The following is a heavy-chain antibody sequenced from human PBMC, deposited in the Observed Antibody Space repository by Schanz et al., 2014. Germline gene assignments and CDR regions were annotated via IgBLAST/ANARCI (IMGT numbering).Heavy chain of an antibody. V-gene: IGHV3-21*01. CDR2: ISGSSSTK. CDR3: ARGTDTAMEHRPFDY. D-gene: IGHD5-18*01. Sequence: EVRLVESGGGLVKPGGSLRLSCAASGFSFSTYGMTWVRQAPGKGLEWVSYISGSSSTKYYADSVKGRFTISRDNAKNSLYLQMNSLRAEDTAVYYCARGTDTAMEHRPFDYWGQGTLVTVSS. CDR1: GFSFSTYG. J-gene: IGHJ4*02.